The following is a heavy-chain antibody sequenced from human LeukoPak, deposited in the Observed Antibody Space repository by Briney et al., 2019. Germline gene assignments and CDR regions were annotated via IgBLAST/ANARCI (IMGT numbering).Heavy chain of an antibody. CDR3: ARGELEGYYGSGSLNWFDP. CDR2: IYYSGST. CDR1: SGSISSTIYY. D-gene: IGHD3-10*01. V-gene: IGHV4-61*05. Sequence: SETLSLTCTVSSGSISSTIYYWGWIRQPPGKGLEWIGYIYYSGSTNYNPSLKSRVTISVDTSKNQFSLKLSSVTAADTAVYYCARGELEGYYGSGSLNWFDPWGQGTLVTVSS. J-gene: IGHJ5*02.